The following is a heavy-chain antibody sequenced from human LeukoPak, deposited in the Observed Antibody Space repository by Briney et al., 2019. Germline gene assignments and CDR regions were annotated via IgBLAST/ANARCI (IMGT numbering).Heavy chain of an antibody. Sequence: ASVKVSCKASGYSFISYGISWVRQAPGQGLEWMGWISGYNGNTNYAQKYQGRVTMTTDTSTSTAYMELRSLRSDDTAVYYCARHLIIGTTGYFDYWGQGTLVTVSS. V-gene: IGHV1-18*01. D-gene: IGHD1-20*01. J-gene: IGHJ4*02. CDR2: ISGYNGNT. CDR1: GYSFISYG. CDR3: ARHLIIGTTGYFDY.